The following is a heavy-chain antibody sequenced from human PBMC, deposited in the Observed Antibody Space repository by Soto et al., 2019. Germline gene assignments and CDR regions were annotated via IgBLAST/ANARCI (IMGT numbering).Heavy chain of an antibody. CDR1: GFTFSTYW. D-gene: IGHD3-10*01. CDR2: INQHGSET. CDR3: ARDVEGSGSNYWFDH. J-gene: IGHJ5*02. Sequence: EVQLVESGGGLVQPGGSLRLSCAASGFTFSTYWMSWVRQAPGKGLEWVAHINQHGSETYYVDSVKGQFTVSRDNAKNSLYLQMNSLRAEDTAVYYCARDVEGSGSNYWFDHWGQGTLVTVSS. V-gene: IGHV3-7*01.